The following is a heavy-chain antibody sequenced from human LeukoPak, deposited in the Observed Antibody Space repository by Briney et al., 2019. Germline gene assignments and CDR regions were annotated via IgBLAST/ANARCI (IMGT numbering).Heavy chain of an antibody. V-gene: IGHV3-23*01. CDR2: IDGVGTGA. CDR3: ARGFTDGSQQFDY. CDR1: GFTFNYNA. D-gene: IGHD1-26*01. Sequence: GASLRLSCAASGFTFNYNAMSWVRQAPGKGLQWVSTIDGVGTGAHYAASVKGRFTISRDNSKNTLYLQMNSLRAEDTAVYYCARGFTDGSQQFDYWGQGTLVTVSS. J-gene: IGHJ4*02.